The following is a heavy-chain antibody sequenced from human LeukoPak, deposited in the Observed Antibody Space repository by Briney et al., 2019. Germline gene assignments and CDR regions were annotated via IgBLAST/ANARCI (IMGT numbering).Heavy chain of an antibody. J-gene: IGHJ4*02. CDR1: GFTFSSYG. CDR3: ARGGVATIGIDY. CDR2: IWYDGSNK. D-gene: IGHD5-12*01. Sequence: GGSLRLSCAASGFTFSSYGMHWVRQAPGKGLEWVAVIWYDGSNKYYADSVKGRFTISRDNSKNTLYLHMNSLRAEDTAVYYCARGGVATIGIDYWGQGTLVTVSS. V-gene: IGHV3-33*01.